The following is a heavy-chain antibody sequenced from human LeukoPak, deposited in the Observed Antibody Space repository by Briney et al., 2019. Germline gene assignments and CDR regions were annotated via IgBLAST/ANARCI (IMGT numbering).Heavy chain of an antibody. J-gene: IGHJ3*02. D-gene: IGHD5/OR15-5a*01. CDR2: ISYGGST. CDR1: GGSISSYY. V-gene: IGHV4-59*01. Sequence: SETLCLTCTVSGGSISSYYWSWIRQPPGKGLEWGVDISYGGSTKYNPSLTSRGTISVDTSKNQFSLRLSSVTAAHTAVYYSVGGRVRVSTGYLLEKNHDAFDIWPQDT. CDR3: VGGRVRVSTGYLLEKNHDAFDI.